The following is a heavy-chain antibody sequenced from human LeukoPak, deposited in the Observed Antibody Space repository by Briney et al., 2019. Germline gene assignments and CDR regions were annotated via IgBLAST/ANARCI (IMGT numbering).Heavy chain of an antibody. J-gene: IGHJ4*02. Sequence: GESLKISCQGSGYSFNTYWIGWVRQMPGKGLEWMGIIYGGGSDTRYSPSFQGQVTISADKSISTAYLQWSSLKASDTAMYYCARARSCSGGSCYAEYWGQGTLVTVSS. V-gene: IGHV5-51*01. CDR2: IYGGGSDT. CDR1: GYSFNTYW. CDR3: ARARSCSGGSCYAEY. D-gene: IGHD2-15*01.